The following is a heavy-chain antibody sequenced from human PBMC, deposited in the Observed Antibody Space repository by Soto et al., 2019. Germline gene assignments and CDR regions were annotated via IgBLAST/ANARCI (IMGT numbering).Heavy chain of an antibody. CDR1: GFTFSSYG. D-gene: IGHD5-18*01. Sequence: QAQLVESGGGVVQPGRSLRLSCAASGFTFSSYGMHWVRQAPGTGPEWVAAISYDGGLQYYADSVKGRFTISRDNSKNMVLLQMNSLRAEDTAVYYCVSDRGYGHASVPYSWGQGTLVSVSS. J-gene: IGHJ4*02. CDR2: ISYDGGLQ. CDR3: VSDRGYGHASVPYS. V-gene: IGHV3-30*03.